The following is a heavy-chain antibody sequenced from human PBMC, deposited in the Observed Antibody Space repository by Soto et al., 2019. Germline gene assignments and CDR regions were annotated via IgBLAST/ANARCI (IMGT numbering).Heavy chain of an antibody. Sequence: PSETLSLTCTVSGGSISSGGYYWSWIRQHPGKGLEWIGYIYYSGSTYYNPSLKSRVTISVDTSKNQFSLKLSSVTAADTAVYYCASGRYNWHYELASFDYWGPGTLVTVSS. D-gene: IGHD1-7*01. V-gene: IGHV4-31*03. CDR1: GGSISSGGYY. CDR3: ASGRYNWHYELASFDY. CDR2: IYYSGST. J-gene: IGHJ4*02.